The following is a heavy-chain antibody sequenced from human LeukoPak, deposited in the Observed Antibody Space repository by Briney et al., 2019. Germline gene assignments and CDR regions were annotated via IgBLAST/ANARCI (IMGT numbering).Heavy chain of an antibody. V-gene: IGHV3-30*02. D-gene: IGHD3-10*01. CDR1: GFSFSTSG. CDR2: IRYDGSNT. CDR3: ASDGRRSGSYSNHFDY. Sequence: GGSLRLSCAASGFSFSTSGMHWVRQAPGKGLEWVAFIRYDGSNTYYADSVKGRFTISRDNSKNTVFLQMNSLRGEDAALYYCASDGRRSGSYSNHFDYWGQGILVTVSS. J-gene: IGHJ4*02.